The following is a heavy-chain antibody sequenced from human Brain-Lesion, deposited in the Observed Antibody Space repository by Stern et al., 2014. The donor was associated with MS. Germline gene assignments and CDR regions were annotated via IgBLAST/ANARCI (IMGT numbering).Heavy chain of an antibody. CDR1: GGPISSHSYY. D-gene: IGHD4-17*01. J-gene: IGHJ4*02. V-gene: IGHV4-61*02. Sequence: QDQLVQSGPGLVKPSQTLSLTCTVSGGPISSHSYYWSWIRQPAGKGLEWIGRIYASGNTNYNPSLKSRVSISVDTSKTQFSLRLISVTASDTAVYYCARDYGDLEFDLWGQGTLVTVSS. CDR2: IYASGNT. CDR3: ARDYGDLEFDL.